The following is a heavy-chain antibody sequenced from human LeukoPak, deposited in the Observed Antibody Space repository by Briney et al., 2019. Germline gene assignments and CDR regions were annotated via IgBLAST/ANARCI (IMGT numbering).Heavy chain of an antibody. CDR2: MFYTGSG. D-gene: IGHD5-18*01. V-gene: IGHV4-59*01. CDR1: GGSISNYY. J-gene: IGHJ5*02. CDR3: ATNLPGYSYGYWVA. Sequence: SETLSLTCTVSGGSISNYYWNWFRQPPGKGLEWIGYMFYTGSGKYNPSLKSRVTISVDTSKRQISLKLTSVTAADTAVYYCATNLPGYSYGYWVAWGQGTLVTVSS.